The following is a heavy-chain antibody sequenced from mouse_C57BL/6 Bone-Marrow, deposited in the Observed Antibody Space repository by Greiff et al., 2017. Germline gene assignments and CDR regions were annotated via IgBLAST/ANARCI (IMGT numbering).Heavy chain of an antibody. Sequence: EVNVVESGGGLVQSGRSLRLSCATSGFTFSDFYMEWVRQAPGKGLEWIAASRNKANDYTTEYSASVKGRFIVSRDTSQSILYLQMNALRAEDTAIYYCARGTPYYGSSLDYAMDYWGQGTSVTVSS. CDR1: GFTFSDFY. V-gene: IGHV7-1*01. D-gene: IGHD1-1*01. CDR2: SRNKANDYTT. CDR3: ARGTPYYGSSLDYAMDY. J-gene: IGHJ4*01.